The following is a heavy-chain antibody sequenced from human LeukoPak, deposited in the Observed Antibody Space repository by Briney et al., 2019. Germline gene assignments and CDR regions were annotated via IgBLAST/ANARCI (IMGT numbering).Heavy chain of an antibody. CDR3: AKDMGSSSDGSRVDY. CDR1: GFTFSSYS. J-gene: IGHJ4*02. V-gene: IGHV3-21*04. D-gene: IGHD6-6*01. CDR2: ISSSSSYI. Sequence: PGGSLRLSCAASGFTFSSYSMNWVRQAPGKGLEWVSSISSSSSYIYYADSVKGRFTISRDNAKNSLYLQMNSLRAEDTALYYCAKDMGSSSDGSRVDYWGQGTLVTVSS.